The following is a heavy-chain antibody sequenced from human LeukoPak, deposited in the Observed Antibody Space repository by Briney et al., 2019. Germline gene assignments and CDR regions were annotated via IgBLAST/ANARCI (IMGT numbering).Heavy chain of an antibody. Sequence: PGGSLRLSCAASGFTFSSYWMSWVRQAPGKGLEWVSSISSSSSYIYYADSVKGRFTISRDNAKNSLYLQMNSLRAEDTAVYYCARDISGGGSPRFDPWGQGTLVTVSS. D-gene: IGHD2-15*01. J-gene: IGHJ5*02. CDR1: GFTFSSYW. CDR3: ARDISGGGSPRFDP. V-gene: IGHV3-21*01. CDR2: ISSSSSYI.